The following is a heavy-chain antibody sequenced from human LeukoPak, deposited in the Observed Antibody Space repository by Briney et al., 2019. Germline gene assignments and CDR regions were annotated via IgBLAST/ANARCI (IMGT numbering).Heavy chain of an antibody. CDR3: AREGGPYRPLDY. Sequence: SETLSLTCGVSGGSITSTNYWTWVRQPPGKGLEWIGEVNLQGSTNYNPSLMGRVAISVDMSENHISLQLTSVTAADTAVYYCAREGGPYRPLDYLGQGTLVTVSS. CDR2: VNLQGST. CDR1: GGSITSTNY. J-gene: IGHJ4*02. V-gene: IGHV4-4*02.